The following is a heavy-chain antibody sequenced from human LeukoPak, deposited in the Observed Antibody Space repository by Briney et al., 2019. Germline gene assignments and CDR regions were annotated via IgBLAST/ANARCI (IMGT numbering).Heavy chain of an antibody. CDR1: GFTLSSYS. CDR2: ISSSSSYI. D-gene: IGHD2-2*01. V-gene: IGHV3-21*01. Sequence: GGSLRLSCAASGFTLSSYSMNRVRQAPGKGLEWVSSISSSSSYIYYADSVKGRFTISRDNAKNSLYLQMNSLRAEDTAVYYCARDAIGYCSSTSCYGDYWGQGTLVTVSS. J-gene: IGHJ4*02. CDR3: ARDAIGYCSSTSCYGDY.